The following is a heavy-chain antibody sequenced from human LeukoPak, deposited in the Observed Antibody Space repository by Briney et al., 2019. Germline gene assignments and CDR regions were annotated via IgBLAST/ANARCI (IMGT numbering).Heavy chain of an antibody. CDR1: GFTFSSYA. CDR2: ISYDGSNK. J-gene: IGHJ4*02. V-gene: IGHV3-30*04. D-gene: IGHD3/OR15-3a*01. Sequence: GGSLRLSCAASGFTFSSYAMHWVRRAPGKGLEWGAVISYDGSNKYYADSVKGRFTISRDNSKNTLYLQMNSLRAEDTAVYYCASGTGYYSYFDYWGQGTLVTVSS. CDR3: ASGTGYYSYFDY.